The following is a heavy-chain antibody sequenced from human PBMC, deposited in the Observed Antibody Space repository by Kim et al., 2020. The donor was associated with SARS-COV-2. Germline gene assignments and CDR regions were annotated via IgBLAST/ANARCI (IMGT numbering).Heavy chain of an antibody. D-gene: IGHD2-2*01. V-gene: IGHV3-11*04. Sequence: GGSLRLSCAASGFTFSDYYMSWIRQAPGKGLEWVSYISSSGSTIYYADSVKGRFTISRDNAKNSLYLQMNSLRAEDTAVYYCARDHRDIVVVPAAPPDYWGQGTLVTVSS. CDR1: GFTFSDYY. J-gene: IGHJ4*02. CDR3: ARDHRDIVVVPAAPPDY. CDR2: ISSSGSTI.